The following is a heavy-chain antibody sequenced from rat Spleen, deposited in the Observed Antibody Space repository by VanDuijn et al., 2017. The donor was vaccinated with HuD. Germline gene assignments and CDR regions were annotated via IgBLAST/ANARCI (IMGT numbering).Heavy chain of an antibody. CDR2: ISYEGSST. CDR1: GFTFSDYY. Sequence: EVQLVESGGGLVQPGRSLKLSCAASGFTFSDYYMAWVRQAPKKGLEWVASISYEGSSTYYGDSVKGRFTISRDNAKSTLYLQMNSLRSEDTATYYCARLTGSRHWYFDFWGPGTMVTVSS. V-gene: IGHV5-22*01. J-gene: IGHJ1*01. CDR3: ARLTGSRHWYFDF. D-gene: IGHD5-1*01.